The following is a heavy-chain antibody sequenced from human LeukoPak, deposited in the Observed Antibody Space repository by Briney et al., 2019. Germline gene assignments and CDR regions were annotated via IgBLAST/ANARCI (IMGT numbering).Heavy chain of an antibody. V-gene: IGHV3-21*01. CDR1: GFTFSSYS. Sequence: KPGGALRLSCSASGFTFSSYSMNWVRQAPGKGLEWVSSIISSSSYIYYADSVKGRFTVSIDNAKTSLYLQMNSLRAEDTPVYYCARADQLDSWGQGTPVTVSS. J-gene: IGHJ4*02. CDR3: ARADQLDS. CDR2: IISSSSYI.